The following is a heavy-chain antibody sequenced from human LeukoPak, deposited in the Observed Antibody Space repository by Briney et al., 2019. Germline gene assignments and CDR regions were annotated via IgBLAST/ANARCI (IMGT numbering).Heavy chain of an antibody. V-gene: IGHV4-59*01. J-gene: IGHJ5*02. CDR2: IYYSGST. D-gene: IGHD6-13*01. CDR3: ARVQYSSTWFDP. Sequence: SETLSLTCTVSGGSISSYYWSWIRQPPGKGLEWIGYIYYSGSTNYNPTLKSRVTISVDTSKNRFSLKLSSVTAADTAVYYCARVQYSSTWFDPWGQGTLVSVSS. CDR1: GGSISSYY.